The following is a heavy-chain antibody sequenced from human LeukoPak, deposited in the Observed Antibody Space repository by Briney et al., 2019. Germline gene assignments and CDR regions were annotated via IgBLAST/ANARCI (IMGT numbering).Heavy chain of an antibody. D-gene: IGHD6-13*01. J-gene: IGHJ5*01. V-gene: IGHV3-74*01. CDR2: IDSDGSTT. CDR1: GFTFSSYW. Sequence: GGSLRLSCAASGFTFSSYWMHWVRQAPGKGLVWVSRIDSDGSTTSHADSVKGRFTISRDNAKNTLFLQMNSLRAEDTAVYYCARGGSSSWYGSWGQGTLVTVSS. CDR3: ARGGSSSWYGS.